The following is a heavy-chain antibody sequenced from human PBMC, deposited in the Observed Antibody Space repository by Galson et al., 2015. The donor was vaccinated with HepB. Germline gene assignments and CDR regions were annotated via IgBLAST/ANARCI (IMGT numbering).Heavy chain of an antibody. D-gene: IGHD6-13*01. CDR1: GYSFTSYW. CDR3: ALTSPGIAAAGQYFDY. V-gene: IGHV5-51*01. CDR2: IYPGDSDT. Sequence: QSGAEVKKPGESLKISCKGSGYSFTSYWIGWVRQMPGKGLKWMGIIYPGDSDTRYSPSFQGQVTISADKSISTAYLQWSSLEASDTAMYYCALTSPGIAAAGQYFDYCGQGTLVTVSS. J-gene: IGHJ4*02.